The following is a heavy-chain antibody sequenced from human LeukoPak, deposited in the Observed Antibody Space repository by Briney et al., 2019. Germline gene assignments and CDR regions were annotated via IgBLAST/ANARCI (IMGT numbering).Heavy chain of an antibody. Sequence: SETLSLTCAVYGGSFSGYYWSWIRQPPGKGLEWIGEINHSGSTNYNPSLKSRVTISVDTSKNQFSLKLSSVTAADTAVYYCAREVGDYNRLFDPWGQGTLVTVSS. J-gene: IGHJ5*02. D-gene: IGHD4-11*01. CDR3: AREVGDYNRLFDP. CDR1: GGSFSGYY. CDR2: INHSGST. V-gene: IGHV4-34*01.